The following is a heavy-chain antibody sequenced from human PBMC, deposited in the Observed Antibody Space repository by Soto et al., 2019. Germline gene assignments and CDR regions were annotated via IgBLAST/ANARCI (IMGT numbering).Heavy chain of an antibody. J-gene: IGHJ5*01. D-gene: IGHD2-21*01. Sequence: QVQLQQWGAGLLKPSETLSLTCAVYGGSFSGHYWSWIRQYPGKGLEWIAEINHRGSTHYNPSLKSLVTVAVDTAKHEFSRRLGSETAADTAFYYCARGCPRSIFSTALATSYWFDSWGQGGRVTVSS. CDR2: INHRGST. V-gene: IGHV4-34*01. CDR3: ARGCPRSIFSTALATSYWFDS. CDR1: GGSFSGHY.